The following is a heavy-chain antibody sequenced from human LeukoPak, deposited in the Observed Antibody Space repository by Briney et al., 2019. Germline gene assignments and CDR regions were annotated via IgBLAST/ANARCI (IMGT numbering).Heavy chain of an antibody. CDR1: GFTFSSYE. D-gene: IGHD3-10*01. V-gene: IGHV3-48*03. CDR2: ISSSAGTK. CDR3: ARAYYGSGSYHFDY. J-gene: IGHJ4*02. Sequence: PGGSLRLSCAASGFTFSSYEMNWVRQAPGKGLEWVSYISSSAGTKYYADSVKGRITISRDNAKNSLYLQMSSLRAEDTAVYYCARAYYGSGSYHFDYWGQGTLVTVSS.